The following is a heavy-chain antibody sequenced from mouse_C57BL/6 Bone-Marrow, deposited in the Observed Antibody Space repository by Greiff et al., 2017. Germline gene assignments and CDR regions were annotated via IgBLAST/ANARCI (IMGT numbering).Heavy chain of an antibody. J-gene: IGHJ3*01. V-gene: IGHV1-62-2*01. CDR3: ARHEEKGDGYPFAY. Sequence: QVQLKESGAELVKPGASVKLSCKASGYTFTEYTIHWVKQRSGQGLEWIGWFYPGSGRIKYNEKFKDKATLTADKASSTVYMELSRLTSEDSAVYFCARHEEKGDGYPFAYWGQGTLVTVSA. D-gene: IGHD2-3*01. CDR1: GYTFTEYT. CDR2: FYPGSGRI.